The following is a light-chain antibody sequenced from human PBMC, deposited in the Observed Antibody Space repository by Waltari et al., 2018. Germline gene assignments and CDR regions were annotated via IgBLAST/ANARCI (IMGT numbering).Light chain of an antibody. Sequence: QSALTQPASVSGSPGQSITISCTGTSRDVGGYNYVTWYQQHPGKAPKLLIFDVSKRASGVSKRFSGGKSGNTASLTISGLQAEDEAEYYCSSYTSTNTWVFGGGTKLTVL. V-gene: IGLV2-14*03. CDR3: SSYTSTNTWV. CDR1: SRDVGGYNY. J-gene: IGLJ3*02. CDR2: DVS.